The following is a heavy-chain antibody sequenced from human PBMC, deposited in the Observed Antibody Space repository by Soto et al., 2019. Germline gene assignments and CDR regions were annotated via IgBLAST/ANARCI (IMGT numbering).Heavy chain of an antibody. Sequence: QITLKESGQTLVKPTQMLTLTCTFSGFSLSTRGVGVGWIRQPPGEALEWLALIYWDDDERYSPSLRSRLTTPKHTHKNRLAQRMKTRELVNTAKYYCPHFYRPPRDVGFDVGAKGTGAPFSS. J-gene: IGHJ3*01. V-gene: IGHV2-5*02. CDR2: IYWDDDE. CDR3: PHFYRPPRDVGFDV. CDR1: GFSLSTRGVG. D-gene: IGHD3-10*02.